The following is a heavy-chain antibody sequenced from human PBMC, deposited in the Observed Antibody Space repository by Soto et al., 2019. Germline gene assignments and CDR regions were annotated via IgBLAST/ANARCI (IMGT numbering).Heavy chain of an antibody. CDR1: GGSISSSSYY. CDR2: IYYSGST. CDR3: VRHGGGSGSYYPDYYYMDV. J-gene: IGHJ6*03. Sequence: SETLSLTCTVSGGSISSSSYYWGWIRQPPGKGLEWIGSIYYSGSTYYNPSLKSRVTISVDTSKNQFSLKLSSVTAADTAVYYCVRHGGGSGSYYPDYYYMDVWGKGTTVTVSS. D-gene: IGHD3-10*01. V-gene: IGHV4-39*01.